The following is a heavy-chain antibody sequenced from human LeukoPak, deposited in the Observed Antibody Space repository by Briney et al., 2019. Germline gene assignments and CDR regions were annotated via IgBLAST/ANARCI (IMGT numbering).Heavy chain of an antibody. Sequence: GGSLRLSCAASGFTFSSYSMNWVRQAPGKGLEWVAVISYDGSNKYYADSVKGRFTISRDNSKNTLYLQMNSLRAEDTAVYYCAKDREQLLWFGEFISEILDYWGQGTLVTVSS. CDR3: AKDREQLLWFGEFISEILDY. V-gene: IGHV3-30*18. J-gene: IGHJ4*02. CDR2: ISYDGSNK. CDR1: GFTFSSYS. D-gene: IGHD3-10*01.